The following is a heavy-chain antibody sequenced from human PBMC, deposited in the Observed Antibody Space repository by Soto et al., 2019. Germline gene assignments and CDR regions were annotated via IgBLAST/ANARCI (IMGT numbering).Heavy chain of an antibody. CDR3: AKDRSVSSNWFDP. CDR1: GFTFSSYW. CDR2: IKQDGSEK. Sequence: PGGSLRLSCAASGFTFSSYWMSWVRQAPGKGLEWVANIKQDGSEKYYVDSVKGRFTISRDNSKNTLYLQMNSLRAEDTAVYYCAKDRSVSSNWFDPWGQGSLVTVSS. V-gene: IGHV3-7*01. J-gene: IGHJ5*02.